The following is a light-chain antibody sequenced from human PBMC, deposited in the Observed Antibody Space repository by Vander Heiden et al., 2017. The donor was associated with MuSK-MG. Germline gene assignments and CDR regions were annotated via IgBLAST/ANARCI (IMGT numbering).Light chain of an antibody. CDR3: QQDFNAPYT. Sequence: DIVMTQSPDFLAVSLGERATINCKSSQSLFYSSNQKNYLSWYQQKPGQPPKLLFYWASTRESGVPDRFSGSGSGTDFTLTISSLQAEDVAAYYCQQDFNAPYTFGQGTKLEIK. CDR1: QSLFYSSNQKNY. V-gene: IGKV4-1*01. CDR2: WAS. J-gene: IGKJ2*01.